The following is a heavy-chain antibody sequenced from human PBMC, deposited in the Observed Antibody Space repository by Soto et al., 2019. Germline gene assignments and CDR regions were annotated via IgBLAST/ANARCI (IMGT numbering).Heavy chain of an antibody. CDR2: VYPGDSQT. V-gene: IGHV5-51*01. CDR1: GYTFTDAW. Sequence: GESLKISCKASGYTFTDAWIGWVRQMPGKGLEWMGIVYPGDSQTRYNPSFQVQITISADKSITTAYLQWTSLKASDSAMYYCARQKGYGGQGTLVTVSS. J-gene: IGHJ4*02. CDR3: ARQKGY.